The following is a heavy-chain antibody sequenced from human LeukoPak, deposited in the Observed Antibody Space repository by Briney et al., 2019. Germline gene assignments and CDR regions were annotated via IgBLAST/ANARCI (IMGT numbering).Heavy chain of an antibody. CDR1: GDSISSDNW. J-gene: IGHJ6*02. D-gene: IGHD6-19*01. CDR3: ARHRGSGGRYGMDV. CDR2: IFHSGST. V-gene: IGHV4-4*02. Sequence: SGTLSLTCAVSGDSISSDNWWSWVRQPPGKGLEWMGEIFHSGSTNYNPSLKSRVTISVDKSRNQFSLKLSTVTAADTAMYYCARHRGSGGRYGMDVWGQGTTVTVSS.